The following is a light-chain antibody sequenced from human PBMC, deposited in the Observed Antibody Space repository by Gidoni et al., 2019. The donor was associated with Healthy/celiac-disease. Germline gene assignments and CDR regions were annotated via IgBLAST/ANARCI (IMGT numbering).Light chain of an antibody. V-gene: IGKV3-15*01. CDR3: QHYNTWPPPWT. Sequence: EIVLTQFPDTLSVSPGEGATLSCRASHNVTTNLAWYQHQGGQAPRLLLYGASIRATGVPARFSGGGSGTEFTLAISGLQSEDFGLYYCQHYNTWPPPWTFGHGTKV. CDR2: GAS. J-gene: IGKJ1*01. CDR1: HNVTTN.